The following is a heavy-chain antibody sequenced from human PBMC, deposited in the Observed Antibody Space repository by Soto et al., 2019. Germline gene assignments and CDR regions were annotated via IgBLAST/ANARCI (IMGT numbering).Heavy chain of an antibody. CDR3: AKGGDGSIPFDD. J-gene: IGHJ4*02. CDR2: ISFDGNFK. V-gene: IGHV3-30*18. Sequence: QVHLVESGGGVVQPGRSLTLSCAASGFTFSNYAMHWVRQAPGKGLEWVSIISFDGNFKYYGDSVKGRVTISRDDSKNTVSLQMNSLTPEDTALYYCAKGGDGSIPFDDWGQGTLVIVSS. D-gene: IGHD2-15*01. CDR1: GFTFSNYA.